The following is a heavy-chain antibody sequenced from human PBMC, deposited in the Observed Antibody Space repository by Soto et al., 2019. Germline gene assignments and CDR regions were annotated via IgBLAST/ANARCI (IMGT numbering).Heavy chain of an antibody. V-gene: IGHV1-69*13. CDR3: AGHSSGVPGYYYGMDV. CDR1: GGRFSRYA. J-gene: IGHJ6*02. D-gene: IGHD3-22*01. Sequence: ASARTYSKTAGGRFSRYAIGGVGQAQEQGLEWMGGIIPIFDTADYAQKFQGRVTITADESTNTAYMELSSLRSEDTAVYYCAGHSSGVPGYYYGMDVWGQGTTVTVSS. CDR2: IIPIFDTA.